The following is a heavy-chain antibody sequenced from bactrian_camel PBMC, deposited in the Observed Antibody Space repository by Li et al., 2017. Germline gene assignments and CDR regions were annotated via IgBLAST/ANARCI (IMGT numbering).Heavy chain of an antibody. Sequence: HVQLVESGGGSVQAGGSLTLSCAAGRYTYKRNCMGWFRQRPGKDHEGLAVLWIGGATTTYADSVKGRFIITRDKAKDLVYLQMNGLQPEDTGMYYCAADQLYGTCRDVLDFPARGQGTQVTVS. J-gene: IGHJ4*01. CDR2: LWIGGATT. CDR3: AADQLYGTCRDVLDFPA. CDR1: RYTYKRNC. D-gene: IGHD7*01. V-gene: IGHV3S1*01.